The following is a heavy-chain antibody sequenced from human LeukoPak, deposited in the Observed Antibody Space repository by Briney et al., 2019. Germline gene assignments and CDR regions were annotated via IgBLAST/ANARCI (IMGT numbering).Heavy chain of an antibody. CDR1: GFTFSSYS. D-gene: IGHD3-22*01. V-gene: IGHV3-21*01. J-gene: IGHJ5*02. Sequence: GGSLRLSCAASGFTFSSYSMNWVRQAPGKGLEWVSSISGSSSYIYYADSVKGRFTISRDNSKNTLYLQMNSLRAEDTAVYYCAKVFYDSSGYYYVNWFDPWGQGTLVTVSS. CDR2: ISGSSSYI. CDR3: AKVFYDSSGYYYVNWFDP.